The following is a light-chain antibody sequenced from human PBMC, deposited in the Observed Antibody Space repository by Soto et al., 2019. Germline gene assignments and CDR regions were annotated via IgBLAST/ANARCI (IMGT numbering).Light chain of an antibody. CDR3: QQAEAFPLT. V-gene: IGKV1D-12*01. CDR1: QDIRKW. J-gene: IGKJ4*01. Sequence: DIQMTQSPSSVSASVGDRVTITCRASQDIRKWLAWYQQKPGRAPKVLIYATSTLESGVPSRFSSYGSGTDYTLTISSLQPEDFATYYCQQAEAFPLTFGGGTNVEVK. CDR2: ATS.